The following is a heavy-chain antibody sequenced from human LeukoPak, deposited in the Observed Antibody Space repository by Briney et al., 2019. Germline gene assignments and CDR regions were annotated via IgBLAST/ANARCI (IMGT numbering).Heavy chain of an antibody. CDR3: AKSPCSSTSCYYLGFDY. CDR2: ISYDGSNK. J-gene: IGHJ4*02. D-gene: IGHD2-2*01. V-gene: IGHV3-30-3*02. Sequence: GSSLRLSSAASGFTFSSYAMHWVRQAPGKGLEWVAVISYDGSNKYYADSVKGRFTISRDNSKNTLYLQMNSLRAEDTAVYYCAKSPCSSTSCYYLGFDYWGQGTLVTVSS. CDR1: GFTFSSYA.